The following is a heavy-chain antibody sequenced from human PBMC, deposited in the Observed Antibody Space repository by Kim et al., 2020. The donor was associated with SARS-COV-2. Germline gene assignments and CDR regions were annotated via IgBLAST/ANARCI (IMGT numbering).Heavy chain of an antibody. V-gene: IGHV3-9*01. D-gene: IGHD4-17*01. CDR2: ISWNSGSI. Sequence: GGSLRLSCAASGFTFDDYAMHWVRQAPGKGLEWVSGISWNSGSIGYADSVKGRFTISRDNAKNSLYLQMNSLRAEDTALYYCAKGAYGGNPGPLGGTYYGMDVWGQGTTVTVSS. J-gene: IGHJ6*02. CDR3: AKGAYGGNPGPLGGTYYGMDV. CDR1: GFTFDDYA.